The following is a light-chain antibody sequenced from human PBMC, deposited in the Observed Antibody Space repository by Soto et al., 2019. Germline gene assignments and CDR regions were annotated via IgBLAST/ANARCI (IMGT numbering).Light chain of an antibody. CDR2: LGS. V-gene: IGKV2-28*01. Sequence: DIVMTQSPLSLPVTPGEPAPISCRSSQSLLHSNGYNYLDWYLQKPGQSPQLLIYLGSNRASGVPDRFSGSGSGTEFTLKISRVEAEDVGVYYCMQALQTPWTFGQGTKVEIK. CDR3: MQALQTPWT. CDR1: QSLLHSNGYNY. J-gene: IGKJ1*01.